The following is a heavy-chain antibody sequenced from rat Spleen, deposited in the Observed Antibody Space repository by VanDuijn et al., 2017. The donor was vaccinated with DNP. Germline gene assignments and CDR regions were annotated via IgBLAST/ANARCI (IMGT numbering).Heavy chain of an antibody. CDR2: IFYEATRT. V-gene: IGHV5S10*01. Sequence: EVHLVESGGGLIQPGRSLKLSCAASGFSFSDYHMAWVRQAPKKGLEWVATIFYEATRTYYRDSVKGRFTISRDNAKSTLYLQMDSPRSEDTATYYCATGGSPYYFEYWGQGVLVTISS. J-gene: IGHJ2*01. D-gene: IGHD1-12*01. CDR1: GFSFSDYH. CDR3: ATGGSPYYFEY.